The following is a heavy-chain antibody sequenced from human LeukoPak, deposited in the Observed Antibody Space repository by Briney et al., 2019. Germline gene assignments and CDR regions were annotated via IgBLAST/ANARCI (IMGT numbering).Heavy chain of an antibody. D-gene: IGHD6-6*01. CDR2: INPNTGGT. J-gene: IGHJ4*02. V-gene: IGHV1-2*02. Sequence: ASVKVSCKASGYTFTGYYIHWVRQAPGQGLEWMGWINPNTGGTTNAQKFQGRVTITADKSTSTAYMELSSLRSEDTAVYYCARDLYSSSSRPLADYWGQGTLVTVSS. CDR3: ARDLYSSSSRPLADY. CDR1: GYTFTGYY.